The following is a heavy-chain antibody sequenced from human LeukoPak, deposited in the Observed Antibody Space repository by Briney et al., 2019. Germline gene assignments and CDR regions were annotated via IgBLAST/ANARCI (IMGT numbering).Heavy chain of an antibody. V-gene: IGHV1-46*01. CDR3: ARGDAGSAMIVVVIPFDY. Sequence: ASVKVSCKASGYTFTSYYMHCVPHAPGQRRQRMGKINPSGGSTSYAQKFQGRVTMTRDMSTSTVYMELSSLRSEDTAVYYCARGDAGSAMIVVVIPFDYWGQGTLVTVSS. CDR2: INPSGGST. CDR1: GYTFTSYY. J-gene: IGHJ4*02. D-gene: IGHD3-22*01.